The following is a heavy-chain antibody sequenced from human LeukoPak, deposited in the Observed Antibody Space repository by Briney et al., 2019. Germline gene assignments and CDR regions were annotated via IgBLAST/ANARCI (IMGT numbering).Heavy chain of an antibody. Sequence: PSQTLSLTCSVSGGSFSGAGFYWTWIRQHPGKGLEWIGHFSDSGDTSYTPSLESRVSMSVGSSNYLFSLKLYSVTAADTAVYYCARDAYYGSGRYDPSLFDMDVWGQGTTVIVSS. CDR3: ARDAYYGSGRYDPSLFDMDV. D-gene: IGHD3-10*01. J-gene: IGHJ6*02. CDR1: GGSFSGAGFY. CDR2: FSDSGDT. V-gene: IGHV4-31*03.